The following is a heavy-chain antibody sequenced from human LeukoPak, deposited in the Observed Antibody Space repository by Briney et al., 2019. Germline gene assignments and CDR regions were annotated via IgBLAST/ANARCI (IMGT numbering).Heavy chain of an antibody. CDR2: ISSGSTI. CDR1: GFTFSDYY. V-gene: IGHV3-11*04. D-gene: IGHD3-3*01. Sequence: GGSLRLSCAASGFTFSDYYMSWIRQAPGKGLEWVSYISSGSTIYYADSVKGRFTISRDNAKNSLYLQMNSLRAEDTAVYYCAREKRFLESPWGQGTLVTVSS. J-gene: IGHJ5*02. CDR3: AREKRFLESP.